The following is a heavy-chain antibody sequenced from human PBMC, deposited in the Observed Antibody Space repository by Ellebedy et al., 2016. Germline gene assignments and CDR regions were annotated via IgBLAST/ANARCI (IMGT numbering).Heavy chain of an antibody. D-gene: IGHD3-10*01. CDR1: GFTFSDYY. Sequence: GESLKISCAASGFTFSDYYMSWIRQAPGKGLEWVSYISSRSSYTNYADSVKGRFTISGDKAKNSLYLQMNSLRAEDTPVYYCARFLNKSESRSSLSPYYYGLDVWGQGTTVTVSS. V-gene: IGHV3-11*03. CDR2: ISSRSSYT. CDR3: ARFLNKSESRSSLSPYYYGLDV. J-gene: IGHJ6*02.